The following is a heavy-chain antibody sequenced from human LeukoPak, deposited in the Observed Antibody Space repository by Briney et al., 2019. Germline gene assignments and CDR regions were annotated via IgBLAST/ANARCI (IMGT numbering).Heavy chain of an antibody. J-gene: IGHJ6*02. CDR1: GGSISSYY. V-gene: IGHV4-34*01. CDR3: ARPSGYCSSTSCYIGYYYGMDV. D-gene: IGHD2-2*03. CDR2: INHSGST. Sequence: SETLSLTCTVSGGSISSYYWSWIRQPPGKGLEWIGEINHSGSTNYNPSLKSRVTISVDTSKNQFSLKLSSVTAADTAVYYCARPSGYCSSTSCYIGYYYGMDVWGQGTTVTVSS.